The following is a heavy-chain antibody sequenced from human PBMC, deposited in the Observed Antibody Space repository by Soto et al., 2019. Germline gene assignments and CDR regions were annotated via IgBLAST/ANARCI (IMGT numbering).Heavy chain of an antibody. CDR3: AKPEVLANSHPSLLERSPPAYYYYYYMDV. D-gene: IGHD3-3*01. CDR1: GFNFRSYA. Sequence: EVQLVESGGGLVQPGGSLRLSCAASGFNFRSYAMSWIRQAPGKGLAWVSVVSGTSHTTYYVDSVKGQFTDSRVNSEDTLYLQMNSLKADDTPIYYCAKPEVLANSHPSLLERSPPAYYYYYYMDVWGKGTAVTVSS. CDR2: VSGTSHTT. J-gene: IGHJ6*03. V-gene: IGHV3-23*04.